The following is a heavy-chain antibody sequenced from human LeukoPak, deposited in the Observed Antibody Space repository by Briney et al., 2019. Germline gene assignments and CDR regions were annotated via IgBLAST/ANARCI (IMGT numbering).Heavy chain of an antibody. CDR1: GGTFSSYA. Sequence: SVKASCKASGGTFSSYAISWVRQAPGQGLEWMGGIIPIFGTANYAQKFQGRVTITADKSTSTAYMELSSLRSEDTAVYYCARGRLVAGYYFDYWGQRTLDTVSS. V-gene: IGHV1-69*06. CDR3: ARGRLVAGYYFDY. CDR2: IIPIFGTA. D-gene: IGHD6-19*01. J-gene: IGHJ4*02.